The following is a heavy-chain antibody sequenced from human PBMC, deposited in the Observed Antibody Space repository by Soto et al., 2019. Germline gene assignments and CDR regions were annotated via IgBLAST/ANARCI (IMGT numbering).Heavy chain of an antibody. J-gene: IGHJ4*02. V-gene: IGHV4-39*01. Sequence: QLQLQESGPGLVKPSETLSLTCTVSGGSVNITSFYWGWVRQSPGKGMEWIGNIYYRGYTYYNAPLQSRVTISVDTSKNQFSLKLTSVTAADTSIYYCARRTNYCAFDYWGQGTLVTVSS. CDR2: IYYRGYT. CDR3: ARRTNYCAFDY. CDR1: GGSVNITSFY. D-gene: IGHD2-21*01.